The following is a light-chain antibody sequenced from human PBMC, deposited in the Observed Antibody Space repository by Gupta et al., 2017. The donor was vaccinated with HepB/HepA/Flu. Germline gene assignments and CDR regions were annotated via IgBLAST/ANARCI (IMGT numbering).Light chain of an antibody. V-gene: IGLV2-11*01. CDR3: CSYAGNYMYV. J-gene: IGLJ1*01. CDR1: SRDVGGYNY. CDR2: DVS. Sequence: QSALTQPRSVSGSPGQSVTISCTGTSRDVGGYNYVSWYQQHPNKAPKVMIYDVSWRPSGVPDRFSGSKSGNTASLTISGLQAEDEADYYCCSYAGNYMYVVGTGTKVTVL.